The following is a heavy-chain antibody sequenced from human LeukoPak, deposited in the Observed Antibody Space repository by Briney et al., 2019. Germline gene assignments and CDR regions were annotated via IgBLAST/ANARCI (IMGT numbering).Heavy chain of an antibody. CDR3: AREGRSSTSCYFDY. J-gene: IGHJ4*02. CDR2: IYHSGST. D-gene: IGHD2-2*01. CDR1: GGSISSGGYS. V-gene: IGHV4-30-2*01. Sequence: SETLSLTCAVSGGSISSGGYSWSWIRQPPGKGLEWIGYIYHSGSTYYSPSLKSRVTISVDRSKNQFSLKLSSVTAADTAVYYCAREGRSSTSCYFDYWGQGTLVTVSS.